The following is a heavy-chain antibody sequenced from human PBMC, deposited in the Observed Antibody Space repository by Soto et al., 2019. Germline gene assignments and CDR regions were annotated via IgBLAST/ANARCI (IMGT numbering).Heavy chain of an antibody. CDR2: VSTSGRST. Sequence: PXGSLRLSCSASGFIFSESTLYWVRQVPGKGLEAISAVSTSGRSTYYADSVKDRFTISRDNSKNTLFLQMGSLRPEDTAIYYCVKQAHGLDGVAFDYWGQGTQVTVSS. D-gene: IGHD2-15*01. V-gene: IGHV3-64D*06. CDR1: GFIFSEST. J-gene: IGHJ4*02. CDR3: VKQAHGLDGVAFDY.